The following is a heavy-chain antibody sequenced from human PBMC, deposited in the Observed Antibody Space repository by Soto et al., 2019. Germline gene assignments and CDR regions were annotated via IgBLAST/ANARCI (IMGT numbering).Heavy chain of an antibody. CDR3: ARFRSGMVKGFDY. V-gene: IGHV3-21*01. CDR1: GFTFSVST. CDR2: ISSGTTYF. D-gene: IGHD5-18*01. J-gene: IGHJ4*02. Sequence: EVQLVESGGGLVKPGGSLTLSCAASGFTFSVSTMNWVRQAPGERLEWVSSISSGTTYFYYADSVKGRFSISRDNAKHSLYLQMNSLRVEDTAVYYCARFRSGMVKGFDYWGQGTLVTVSS.